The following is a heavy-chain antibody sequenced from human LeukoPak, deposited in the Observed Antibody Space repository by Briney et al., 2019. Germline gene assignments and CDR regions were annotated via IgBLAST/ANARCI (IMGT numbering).Heavy chain of an antibody. CDR3: ARVAYGNSAAHFDY. J-gene: IGHJ4*02. CDR1: AYTCTDYY. D-gene: IGHD4-23*01. Sequence: ASVKVSCKASAYTCTDYYIHWVRQAPGQGLEWMGRMNPNSGGADYAPKFQGRVSMTRETSIKTAYVELTRLQSDDTAMYYCARVAYGNSAAHFDYWGQGTLVTVSS. CDR2: MNPNSGGA. V-gene: IGHV1-2*06.